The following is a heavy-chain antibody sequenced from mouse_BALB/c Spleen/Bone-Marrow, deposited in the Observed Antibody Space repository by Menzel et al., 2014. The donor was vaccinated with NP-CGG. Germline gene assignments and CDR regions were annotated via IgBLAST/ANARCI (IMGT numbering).Heavy chain of an antibody. V-gene: IGHV14-3*02. Sequence: VQLQQSGAELVKPGASVKLSCTASGFNIKDTYMHWVKQRTEQGLEWIGRIDPANGNTKYDPKFQGKATITADTSSNTAYLQLSSLTSEDTAVYYCARGYGSSYGTGYFDVWGAGTTVTVSS. D-gene: IGHD1-1*01. CDR2: IDPANGNT. J-gene: IGHJ1*01. CDR1: GFNIKDTY. CDR3: ARGYGSSYGTGYFDV.